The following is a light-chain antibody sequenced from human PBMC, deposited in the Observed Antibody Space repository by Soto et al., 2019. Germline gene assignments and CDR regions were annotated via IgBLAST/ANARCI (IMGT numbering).Light chain of an antibody. CDR2: DVS. CDR1: SSDVGGYNY. J-gene: IGLJ1*01. V-gene: IGLV2-14*01. CDR3: SSYTSSSTSYV. Sequence: QSVLTQPASVSGSPGQSITISCTGTSSDVGGYNYVSWYQQHPGKAPKLMIYDVSNRPSGVSNRFSGSKSGNTASLTISGLQAEDEADYYCSSYTSSSTSYVFGTWTKLTVL.